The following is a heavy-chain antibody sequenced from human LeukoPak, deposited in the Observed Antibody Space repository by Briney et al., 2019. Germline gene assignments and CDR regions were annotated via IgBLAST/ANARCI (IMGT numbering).Heavy chain of an antibody. V-gene: IGHV3-7*03. CDR2: INHNGNVN. J-gene: IGHJ4*02. CDR3: ARDSYTNYALS. Sequence: GGSLRLSCAASGFTFSSYWMNWARQAPGKGLEWVASINHNGNVNYYVDSVKGRFTISRDNAKNSLYLQMGNLRAEDTAVYYCARDSYTNYALSWGQGTLLTVSS. D-gene: IGHD4-11*01. CDR1: GFTFSSYW.